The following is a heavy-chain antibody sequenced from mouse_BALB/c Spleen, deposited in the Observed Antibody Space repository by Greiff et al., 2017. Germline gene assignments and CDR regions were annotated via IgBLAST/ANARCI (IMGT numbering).Heavy chain of an antibody. CDR2: IYPGDGDT. CDR1: GYAFSSYW. V-gene: IGHV1-80*01. J-gene: IGHJ3*01. CDR3: ARDGSSLSWFAY. D-gene: IGHD1-1*01. Sequence: VKLQESGAELVRPGSSVKISCKASGYAFSSYWMNWVKQRPGQGLEWIGQIYPGDGDTNYNGKFKGKATLTADKSSSTAYMQLSSLTSEDSAVYFCARDGSSLSWFAYWGQGTLVTVSA.